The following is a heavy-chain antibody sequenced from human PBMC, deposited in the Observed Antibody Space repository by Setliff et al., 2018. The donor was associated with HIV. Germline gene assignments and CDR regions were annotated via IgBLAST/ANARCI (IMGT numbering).Heavy chain of an antibody. CDR1: GFTVSGNY. J-gene: IGHJ3*02. V-gene: IGHV3-66*01. Sequence: LRLSCAASGFTVSGNYMNWVRQAPGKGLEWVSVIYSGSSTYYADSVEGRFTISRENSKNTLYLQMNSLRAEDTAVYYCARATYSSSWYKGLGAFDIWGQGTMVTVSS. CDR2: IYSGSST. D-gene: IGHD6-13*01. CDR3: ARATYSSSWYKGLGAFDI.